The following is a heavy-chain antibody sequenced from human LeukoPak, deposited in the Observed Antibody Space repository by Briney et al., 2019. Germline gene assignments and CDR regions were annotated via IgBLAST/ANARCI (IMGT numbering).Heavy chain of an antibody. D-gene: IGHD4-17*01. CDR3: ARDGDYGDYLDLSLVY. CDR2: IYYSGST. V-gene: IGHV4-59*01. Sequence: SETLSLTCTVSGGSISTYYGNWIRQAPGKGLEWIGYIYYSGSTNYNPSLKSRVTMSVDTSRNQFSLKLSSVTAADTAVYYCARDGDYGDYLDLSLVYWGQGTLVTVSS. CDR1: GGSISTYY. J-gene: IGHJ4*02.